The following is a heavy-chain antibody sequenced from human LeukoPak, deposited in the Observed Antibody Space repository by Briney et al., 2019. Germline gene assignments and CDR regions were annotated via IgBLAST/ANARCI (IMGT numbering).Heavy chain of an antibody. V-gene: IGHV4-4*07. D-gene: IGHD6-13*01. J-gene: IGHJ5*02. CDR2: IYSSGST. CDR1: GGSVSGYY. CDR3: ARDAYSRSYYWFDP. Sequence: SETLSLTCTVSGGSVSGYYWSWIRQPAGEGLEWIGRIYSSGSTSYNPSLPSRVTISVDKSKNQFSLKLTSVPAADTAVYYCARDAYSRSYYWFDPWGQGTLVTVSS.